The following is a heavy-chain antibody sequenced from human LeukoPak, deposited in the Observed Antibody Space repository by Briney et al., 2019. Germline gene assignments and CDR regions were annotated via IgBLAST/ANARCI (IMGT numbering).Heavy chain of an antibody. Sequence: ASVKVSCKASGGTFSSYAISWVRQAPGQGLEWMGWINPNSGGTNYAQKFQGRVTMTRDTSISTAYMELSRLRSDDTAVYYCARDPMFYYYYMDVWGKGTTVTVSS. CDR2: INPNSGGT. CDR3: ARDPMFYYYYMDV. J-gene: IGHJ6*03. V-gene: IGHV1-2*02. CDR1: GGTFSSYA. D-gene: IGHD3-10*02.